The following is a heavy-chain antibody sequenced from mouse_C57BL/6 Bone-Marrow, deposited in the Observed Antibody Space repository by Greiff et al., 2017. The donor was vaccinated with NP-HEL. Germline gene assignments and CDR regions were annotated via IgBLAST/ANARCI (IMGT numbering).Heavy chain of an antibody. CDR1: GYTFTSYW. CDR2: IDPSDSYT. J-gene: IGHJ1*03. V-gene: IGHV1-59*01. CDR3: ARVAPITTVVARDFEV. D-gene: IGHD1-1*01. Sequence: QVQLQQPGAELVRPGTSVKLSCKASGYTFTSYWMHWVKQRPGQGLEWIGVIDPSDSYTNYNQKFKGKATLTVDPSSSTAYMQLSSLTSEDSAVYYCARVAPITTVVARDFEVWGTGTPVT.